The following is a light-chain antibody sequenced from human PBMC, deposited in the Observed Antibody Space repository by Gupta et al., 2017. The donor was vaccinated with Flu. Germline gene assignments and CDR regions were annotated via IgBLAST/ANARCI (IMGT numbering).Light chain of an antibody. CDR1: QSISNY. Sequence: ATLALSPGKRATLSCRASQSISNYLAWYQQKPGQAPRLLIYDASNRATGIPARFSGSGSGTDFTLTISSLEPEDFAVYYCQQRSNWPPGAFGGGTKVEIK. CDR3: QQRSNWPPGA. V-gene: IGKV3-11*01. J-gene: IGKJ4*02. CDR2: DAS.